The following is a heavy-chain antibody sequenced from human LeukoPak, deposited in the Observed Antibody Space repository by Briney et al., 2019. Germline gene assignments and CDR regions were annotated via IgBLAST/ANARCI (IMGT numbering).Heavy chain of an antibody. CDR1: GFTFNTYA. J-gene: IGHJ4*02. CDR3: AGGGYCSSTSCYVLFDS. V-gene: IGHV3-23*01. CDR2: ISSGGST. Sequence: GGSLRLSCAASGFTFNTYAMTWVRQVPGKGLEWVSTISSGGSTYYADSVKGRFTISRDNSKDTLYLQMNSLRVEDTAAYYCAGGGYCSSTSCYVLFDSWGQGILVTVSS. D-gene: IGHD2-2*01.